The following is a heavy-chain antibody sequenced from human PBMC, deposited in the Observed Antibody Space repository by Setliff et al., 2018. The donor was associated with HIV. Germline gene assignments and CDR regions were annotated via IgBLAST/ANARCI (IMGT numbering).Heavy chain of an antibody. V-gene: IGHV3-48*01. CDR1: GFTFSSYA. D-gene: IGHD7-27*01. CDR2: IRSGSGTV. Sequence: LRLSCAASGFTFSSYAITWVRQSPGKGLEWVSYIRSGSGTVYYADSVRGRFTMSRDNAKNSLYLQMNSLRAEDTAVYYCARDWPGYGFDIWGQGTMVTVSS. J-gene: IGHJ3*02. CDR3: ARDWPGYGFDI.